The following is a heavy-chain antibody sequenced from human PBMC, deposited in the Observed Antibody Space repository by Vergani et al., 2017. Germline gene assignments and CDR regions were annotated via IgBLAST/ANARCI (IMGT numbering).Heavy chain of an antibody. CDR1: GFTFQAFA. V-gene: IGHV3-9*01. J-gene: IGHJ4*01. CDR2: IDRNYGVK. Sequence: VEAGGGLVQPGGSLRLSCTASGFTFQAFAFHWVRQVSGRGLEWVSGIDRNYGVKNGNSFEGRFSISRDNAKNTVFLQMHSLRAEDTAIYYCVKEKIDLGSYFFDSWGHGILVTVSS. D-gene: IGHD2/OR15-2a*01. CDR3: VKEKIDLGSYFFDS.